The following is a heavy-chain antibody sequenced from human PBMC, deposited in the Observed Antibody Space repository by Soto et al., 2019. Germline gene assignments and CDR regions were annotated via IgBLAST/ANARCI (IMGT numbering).Heavy chain of an antibody. Sequence: EVQLVDSGGGLVRSGGSLRISCAASGFTFKDYWMNWVRQAPGKGLEWVANIKVDGSEKNYVDSVKGRFTISRDNAKNSMYLQMNNLRAEDTAVYYCARDEICDGVKCTLGYFQEWGQGTLVTVSS. V-gene: IGHV3-7*03. J-gene: IGHJ1*01. D-gene: IGHD2-21*01. CDR1: GFTFKDYW. CDR2: IKVDGSEK. CDR3: ARDEICDGVKCTLGYFQE.